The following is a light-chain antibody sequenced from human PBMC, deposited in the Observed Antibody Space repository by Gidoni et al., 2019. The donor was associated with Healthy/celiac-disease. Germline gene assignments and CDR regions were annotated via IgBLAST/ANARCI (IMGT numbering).Light chain of an antibody. J-gene: IGKJ5*01. V-gene: IGKV1-39*01. CDR3: QKSYSTPSIT. CDR1: QSISSY. CDR2: AAS. Sequence: DIQMTQSPSSLSASVGDRVTITCRASQSISSYLNWYQQKPGKAPKLLIYAASSLQSGVPSRFSGSGSGTEFTLTISSLQHEDFATYYCQKSYSTPSITFGQGTRLEIK.